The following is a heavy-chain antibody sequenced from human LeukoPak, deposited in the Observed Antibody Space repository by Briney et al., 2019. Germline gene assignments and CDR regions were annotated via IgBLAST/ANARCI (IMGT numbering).Heavy chain of an antibody. D-gene: IGHD3-10*01. CDR2: IYYSGST. CDR1: GGSISSYY. Sequence: PSETLSLTCTVSGGSISSYYWGWIRQPPGKGLEWIGSIYYSGSTYYNPSLKSRVTISVDTSKNQFSLKLSSVTAADTAVYYCARLPKYYYGSGSYYDYFDYWGQGTLVTVSS. CDR3: ARLPKYYYGSGSYYDYFDY. J-gene: IGHJ4*02. V-gene: IGHV4-39*01.